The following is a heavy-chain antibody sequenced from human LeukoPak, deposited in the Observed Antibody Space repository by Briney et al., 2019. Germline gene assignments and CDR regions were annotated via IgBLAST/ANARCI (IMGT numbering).Heavy chain of an antibody. V-gene: IGHV4-59*10. D-gene: IGHD6-19*01. CDR2: IYTSGST. Sequence: SETLSLTCAVYGGSFSGYYWSWIRQPAGKGLEWIGRIYTSGSTNYNPSLKSRVTMSVDTSKNQFSLKLSSVAAADTAVYYCARVSSSSSGWYHDYWGQGTLVTVSS. CDR3: ARVSSSSSGWYHDY. CDR1: GGSFSGYY. J-gene: IGHJ4*02.